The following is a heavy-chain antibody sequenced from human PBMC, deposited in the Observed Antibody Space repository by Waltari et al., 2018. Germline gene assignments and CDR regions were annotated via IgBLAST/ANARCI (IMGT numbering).Heavy chain of an antibody. CDR1: GGSISSYY. CDR2: IYYSGST. CDR3: ARIVVVPAAPYYYYYMDV. V-gene: IGHV4-59*08. Sequence: QVQLQESGPGLVKPSETLSLTCTVSGGSISSYYWSWIRQPPGKGLEWIGYIYYSGSTNDNPSLKGRVTISVDTSKNQFSLKLSSVTAADTAVYYCARIVVVPAAPYYYYYMDVWGKGTTVTVSS. D-gene: IGHD2-2*01. J-gene: IGHJ6*03.